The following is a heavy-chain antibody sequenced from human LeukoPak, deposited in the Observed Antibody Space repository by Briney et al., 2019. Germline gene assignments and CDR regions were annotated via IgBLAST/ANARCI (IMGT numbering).Heavy chain of an antibody. D-gene: IGHD5-18*01. CDR3: ARGNEVVDTAMLRDQDFDY. J-gene: IGHJ4*02. CDR2: IHYDESNK. Sequence: SGGSLRLSCAASGFTFSNYGMHWVRQAPGKGLGWVVFIHYDESNKYYADSVKGRFTISRDDSKNTLYLQMNSLRAEDTAVYYCARGNEVVDTAMLRDQDFDYWGQGTLVTVSS. V-gene: IGHV3-30*02. CDR1: GFTFSNYG.